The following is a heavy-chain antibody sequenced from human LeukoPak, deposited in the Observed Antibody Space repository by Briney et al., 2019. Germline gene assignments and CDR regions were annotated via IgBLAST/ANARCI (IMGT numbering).Heavy chain of an antibody. CDR3: ARVQGHTMVREYYFDY. CDR2: IYSGGST. D-gene: IGHD3-10*01. Sequence: GGSLRLPCAASGFTVSSNYMSWVPRAPGKGLEGVSVIYSGGSTYYADSVKGRFTISRDNSKNTLYLQMNSLRAEDTAVYYCARVQGHTMVREYYFDYWGQGTLVTVSS. CDR1: GFTVSSNY. V-gene: IGHV3-53*01. J-gene: IGHJ4*02.